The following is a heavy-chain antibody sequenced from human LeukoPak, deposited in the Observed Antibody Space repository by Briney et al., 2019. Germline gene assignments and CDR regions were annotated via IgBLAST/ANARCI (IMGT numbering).Heavy chain of an antibody. CDR1: GYTFGDYG. CDR3: AKDDNYIRFLS. D-gene: IGHD3-16*01. Sequence: GGSLRLSCAASGYTFGDYGMSWVRQVPGKGLEWVSGISGSGGNTYYADSVKGRFTISRDNSKNTLYLQMNSLRAEDTAVYYCAKDDNYIRFLSWGQGTLVTVSS. J-gene: IGHJ5*02. V-gene: IGHV3-23*01. CDR2: ISGSGGNT.